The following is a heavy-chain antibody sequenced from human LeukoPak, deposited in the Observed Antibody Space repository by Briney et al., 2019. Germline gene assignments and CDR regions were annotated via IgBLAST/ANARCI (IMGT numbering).Heavy chain of an antibody. J-gene: IGHJ4*02. V-gene: IGHV4-39*01. D-gene: IGHD3-10*01. CDR1: GGSISSSSYY. CDR2: IYYSGST. Sequence: SETLSLTCTVSGGSISSSSYYWGWIRQPPGKGLEWIGSIYYSGSTYYNPSLKSRVTISVDTSKNQFSLKLSSVTAADTAVYYCAGSNYGSGTYFDYWGQGTLVTVSS. CDR3: AGSNYGSGTYFDY.